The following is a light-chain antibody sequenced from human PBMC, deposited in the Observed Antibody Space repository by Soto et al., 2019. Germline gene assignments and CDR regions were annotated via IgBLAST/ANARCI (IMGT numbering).Light chain of an antibody. V-gene: IGKV1-5*01. Sequence: DIQMTQSPSTLSASVGDRVTITCRASQSISSWLAWYQQRPGKAPKLLIYDASSLESGVPPRFSGSGFGTDFARTISSLQPDDFATYYCQQYSSYSQTFGQGTKLEIK. CDR1: QSISSW. CDR2: DAS. J-gene: IGKJ2*01. CDR3: QQYSSYSQT.